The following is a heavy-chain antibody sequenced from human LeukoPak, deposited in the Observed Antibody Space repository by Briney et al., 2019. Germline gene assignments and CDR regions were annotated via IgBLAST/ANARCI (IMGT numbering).Heavy chain of an antibody. D-gene: IGHD1-26*01. CDR1: GGTFSSYA. CDR3: ARSGRGTYYYFDL. CDR2: ISGYNGNT. J-gene: IGHJ4*02. V-gene: IGHV1-18*01. Sequence: GASVKVSCKASGGTFSSYAISWVRQAPGQGLEWMGWISGYNGNTNYAQKFQGRVSMTADASTSTAYMELRSLRSDDTAVYYCARSGRGTYYYFDLWGQGTLVTVSS.